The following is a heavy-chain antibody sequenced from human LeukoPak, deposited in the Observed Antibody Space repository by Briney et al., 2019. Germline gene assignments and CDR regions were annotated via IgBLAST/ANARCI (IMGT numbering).Heavy chain of an antibody. J-gene: IGHJ3*02. CDR2: IKQDGSEK. CDR3: ARVQWLVPIGAFDI. CDR1: GFTYSSYL. V-gene: IGHV3-7*02. Sequence: GGSLRLFRAASGFTYSSYLMSWVSQAPGKGLEWVANIKQDGSEKYYVDSVKGGCTISRDNAKNSLYLQMNSLRAEDTAVYYCARVQWLVPIGAFDIWGQGTMVTVSS. D-gene: IGHD6-19*01.